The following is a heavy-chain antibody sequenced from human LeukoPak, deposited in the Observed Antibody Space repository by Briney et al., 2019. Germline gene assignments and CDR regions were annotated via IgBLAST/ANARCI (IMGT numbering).Heavy chain of an antibody. CDR2: IKEDGSEK. V-gene: IGHV3-7*01. CDR3: VRDGRPLDY. CDR1: GFTFRDYW. J-gene: IGHJ4*02. D-gene: IGHD1-1*01. Sequence: GGSLRLSCAASGFTFRDYWMSWVRQAPGKGLEWVANIKEDGSEKYFVDSVRGRFIISRDNAENSLYLQMNSLRAEDTAIYYCVRDGRPLDYWGQGTLVTVSS.